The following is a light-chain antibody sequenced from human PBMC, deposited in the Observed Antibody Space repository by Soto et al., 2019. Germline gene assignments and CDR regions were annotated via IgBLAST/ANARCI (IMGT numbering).Light chain of an antibody. CDR2: KVS. V-gene: IGKV2-30*01. Sequence: DVVMTQSPLSLPVTLGQAASISCRSSQGLVYGDGHTYMHWFQQRPGQSPRRLIYKVSNRDSGVVDRFSGSASGTNFTLKISRVEAEDVGVYYCLQCTHWPPTFGGGTKVEIK. CDR1: QGLVYGDGHTY. CDR3: LQCTHWPPT. J-gene: IGKJ4*01.